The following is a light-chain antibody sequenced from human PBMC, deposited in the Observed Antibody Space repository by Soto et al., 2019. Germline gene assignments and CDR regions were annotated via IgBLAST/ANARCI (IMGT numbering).Light chain of an antibody. CDR2: DAS. Sequence: DIQMTQSPSALSTSVGDRVTITCRASQSISTWLAWYQQKPGKAPKFLIYDASYLESGVPTRFSGSGSGTEFTLTTSSLQPDDFATYFCQQYNSYSTFGQGTKVDIK. J-gene: IGKJ1*01. V-gene: IGKV1-5*01. CDR1: QSISTW. CDR3: QQYNSYST.